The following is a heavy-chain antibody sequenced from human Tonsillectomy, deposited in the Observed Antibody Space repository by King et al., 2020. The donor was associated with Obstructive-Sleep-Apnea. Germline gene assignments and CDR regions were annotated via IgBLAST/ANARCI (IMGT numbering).Heavy chain of an antibody. V-gene: IGHV4-34*01. CDR1: GGSFSGYY. Sequence: VQLQQWGAGLLKPSETLSLTCAVYGGSFSGYYWSWIRQPLGKGLEGIGEIYHSGSTNYNPSLKSRFSISVDTSKNQFSLNLSSVTAADTAVYYCARIVRPDAWGQGTTVTVSS. J-gene: IGHJ6*02. CDR3: ARIVRPDA. D-gene: IGHD2-21*01. CDR2: IYHSGST.